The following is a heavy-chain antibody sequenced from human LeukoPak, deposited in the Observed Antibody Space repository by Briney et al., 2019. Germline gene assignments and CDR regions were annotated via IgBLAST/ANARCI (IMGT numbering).Heavy chain of an antibody. D-gene: IGHD6-13*01. V-gene: IGHV1-18*01. J-gene: IGHJ4*02. CDR1: GYTFSIYG. CDR2: ISAYNGNT. Sequence: ASVKVSCKASGYTFSIYGFSWVRQAPGQGLEWMGWISAYNGNTNYAQKLQGRVTMTTDTSTSTAYMELRSLRSDDTAVYYCARVSLAAAEGDYWGQGTLVTVSS. CDR3: ARVSLAAAEGDY.